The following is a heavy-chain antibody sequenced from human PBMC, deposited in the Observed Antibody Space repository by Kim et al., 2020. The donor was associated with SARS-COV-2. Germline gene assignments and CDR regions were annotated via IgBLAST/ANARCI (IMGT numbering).Heavy chain of an antibody. CDR2: ISGSGGST. V-gene: IGHV3-23*01. D-gene: IGHD2-15*01. CDR1: GFTFSSYA. CDR3: AKDRXYXYCXGGSCHSMSX. Sequence: GGSLRLSCAASGFTFSSYAMSWVRQAPGKGLEWVSAISGSGGSTYYADSVKGRFTISRDNSKNTLYLQMNSLRAEDTAVYYCAKDRXYXYCXGGSCHSMSXWGQGTLXTXSS. J-gene: IGHJ4*02.